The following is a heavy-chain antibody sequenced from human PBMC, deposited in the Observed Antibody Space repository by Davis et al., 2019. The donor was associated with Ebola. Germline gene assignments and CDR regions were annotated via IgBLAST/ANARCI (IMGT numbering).Heavy chain of an antibody. J-gene: IGHJ4*02. CDR2: IIPRFATA. V-gene: IGHV1-69*13. D-gene: IGHD3-22*01. CDR1: GGTFGSYA. CDR3: ARDRYSDGSGYFFEQSH. Sequence: SVKVSCKASGGTFGSYAISWVRQAPGQGLEWMGGIIPRFATANYAQRFQGRVTITADESRSTAYMELSSLRSEDTAVYYCARDRYSDGSGYFFEQSHWGQGTLVTVSS.